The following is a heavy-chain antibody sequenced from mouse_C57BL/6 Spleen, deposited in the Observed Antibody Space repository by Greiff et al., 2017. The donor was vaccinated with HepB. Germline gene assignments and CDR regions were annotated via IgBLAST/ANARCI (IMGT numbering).Heavy chain of an antibody. CDR2: IGPGSGST. J-gene: IGHJ3*01. V-gene: IGHV1-77*01. Sequence: QVQLQPSGAELVKPGASVKISCKASGYTFTDYYINWVKQRPGQGLEWIGKIGPGSGSTYYNEKLTSKATLTADKSSSTSYMQLSSLTSEDSAVYYCARDGYYPLWFAYWGQGTLVTVSA. CDR3: ARDGYYPLWFAY. D-gene: IGHD2-3*01. CDR1: GYTFTDYY.